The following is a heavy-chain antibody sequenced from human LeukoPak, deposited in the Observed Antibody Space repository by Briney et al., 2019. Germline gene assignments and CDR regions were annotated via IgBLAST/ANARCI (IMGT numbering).Heavy chain of an antibody. V-gene: IGHV3-30*01. J-gene: IGHJ6*02. CDR2: ISYGGTNK. CDR1: GFTFSTYA. D-gene: IGHD3-16*01. CDR3: ARTAESGGFYYYGMDV. Sequence: GGSLRLSCAASGFTFSTYAMDWVRQAPGKGLEWVAVISYGGTNKYYADSGKGPFTISRDTSTHTLYLQMNSLRAEDTAVYYCARTAESGGFYYYGMDVWGQGTTVTVSS.